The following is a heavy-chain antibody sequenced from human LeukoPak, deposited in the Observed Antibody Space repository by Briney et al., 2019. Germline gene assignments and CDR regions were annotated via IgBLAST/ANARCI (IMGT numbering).Heavy chain of an antibody. V-gene: IGHV3-21*01. CDR1: GFTFSRYS. CDR2: ISISGSYI. CDR3: AGLMTKDAFDI. D-gene: IGHD3-16*01. J-gene: IGHJ3*02. Sequence: NSGGSLRLSCAASGFTFSRYSLTWVRQAPGKGLEWVSSISISGSYINYADSVKGRFTISRDNADNSLYLQMNSLRAEDTAMYYCAGLMTKDAFDIWGQGTMVTVSS.